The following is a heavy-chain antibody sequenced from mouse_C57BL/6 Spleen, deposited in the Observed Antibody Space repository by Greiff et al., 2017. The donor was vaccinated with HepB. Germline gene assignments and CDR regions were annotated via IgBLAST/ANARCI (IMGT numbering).Heavy chain of an antibody. CDR3: ARDPPYGSSYYFDY. CDR2: IYPRSGNT. Sequence: QVQLQQSGAELARPGASVKLSCKASGYTFTSYTKPPKQQSTGQGLAWIGAIYPRSGNTYYNEKFKGKATLTADKSSSTAYMELRSLTSEDSAVYFCARDPPYGSSYYFDYWGQGTTLTVSS. CDR1: GYTFTSYT. V-gene: IGHV1-81*01. D-gene: IGHD1-1*01. J-gene: IGHJ2*01.